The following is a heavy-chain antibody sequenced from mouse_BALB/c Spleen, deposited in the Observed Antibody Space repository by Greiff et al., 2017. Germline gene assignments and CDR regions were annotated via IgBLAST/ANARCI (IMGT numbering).Heavy chain of an antibody. CDR2: ILPGSGST. J-gene: IGHJ4*01. D-gene: IGHD1-1*01. CDR1: GYTFSSYW. CDR3: ARGIYYYGSSFYAMDY. Sequence: VKLQQSGAELMKPGASVKISCKATGYTFSSYWIEWVKQRPGHGLEWIGEILPGSGSTNYNEKFKGKATFTADTSSNTAYMQLSSLTSEDSAVYYCARGIYYYGSSFYAMDYWGQGTSVTVSS. V-gene: IGHV1-9*01.